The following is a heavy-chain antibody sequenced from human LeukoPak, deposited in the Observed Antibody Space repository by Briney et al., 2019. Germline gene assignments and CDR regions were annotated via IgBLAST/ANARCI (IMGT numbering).Heavy chain of an antibody. J-gene: IGHJ4*02. CDR2: INHSGST. CDR1: GGSFSGYY. D-gene: IGHD6-19*01. CDR3: ARGKTNSGCRFDY. V-gene: IGHV4-34*01. Sequence: PSETLSLTCAVYGGSFSGYYWSWIRQPPGKGLEWIGEINHSGSTNYNPSLKSRVTILVDTSKNQFSLKLSSVTAADTAVYYCARGKTNSGCRFDYWGQGTLVTVSS.